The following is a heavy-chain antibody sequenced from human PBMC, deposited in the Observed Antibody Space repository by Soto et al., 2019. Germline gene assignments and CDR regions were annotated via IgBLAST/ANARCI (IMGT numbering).Heavy chain of an antibody. D-gene: IGHD4-4*01. CDR1: GFTFSSYS. CDR3: AKSRGDSWTTYFFDY. J-gene: IGHJ4*02. Sequence: TGGSLRLSCAASGFTFSSYSLSWLRRAPGKGLEWVSGIGGSGQTTHYKDSVKGRFTISRDNFRNTLYLQVNSLRAEDTAIYFCAKSRGDSWTTYFFDYWGQGALVTVSS. CDR2: IGGSGQTT. V-gene: IGHV3-23*01.